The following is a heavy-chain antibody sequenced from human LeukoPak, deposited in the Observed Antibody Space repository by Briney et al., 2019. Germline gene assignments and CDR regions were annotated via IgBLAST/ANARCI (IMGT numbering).Heavy chain of an antibody. V-gene: IGHV4-61*02. CDR3: ARGRYSGTYSLDY. Sequence: SQTLSLTCTVSGGPISSGSYYWSWIRQPAGKGLEWIGRIYTSGSTNCNPSLKSRVTMSVDTSKNQFSLKLSSVTAADTAVYYCARGRYSGTYSLDYWGQGTLVTVSS. CDR1: GGPISSGSYY. CDR2: IYTSGST. D-gene: IGHD1-26*01. J-gene: IGHJ4*02.